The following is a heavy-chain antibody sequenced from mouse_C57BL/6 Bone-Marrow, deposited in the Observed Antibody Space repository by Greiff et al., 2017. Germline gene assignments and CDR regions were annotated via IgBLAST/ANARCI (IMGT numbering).Heavy chain of an antibody. J-gene: IGHJ3*01. D-gene: IGHD2-3*01. V-gene: IGHV14-4*01. Sequence: VQLQQSGAELVRPGASVKLSCTASGFNIKDDYMHWVKQRPEQGLEWIGWIDPENGDTAYASKFQGKATLTADTSSTTAYLQLSSLTSEDTAVYYCTSDDGYPWVAYWGQGTLVTVSA. CDR1: GFNIKDDY. CDR2: IDPENGDT. CDR3: TSDDGYPWVAY.